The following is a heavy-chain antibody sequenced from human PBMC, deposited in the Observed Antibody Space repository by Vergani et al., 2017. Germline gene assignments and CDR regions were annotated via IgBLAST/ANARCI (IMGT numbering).Heavy chain of an antibody. J-gene: IGHJ6*02. D-gene: IGHD2-15*01. CDR3: AKDRVYCSGGSCYYYYGMDV. V-gene: IGHV1-69*13. CDR1: VGTLSSYA. CDR2: IIPIFGTA. Sequence: QVQLVQSGAEVKKPGSSVKVSCKASVGTLSSYAISWVRQAPGQGLEWMGRIIPIFGTANYAQKFQGRVTITADESTSTAYMEVSSLGSEDTAVYYCAKDRVYCSGGSCYYYYGMDVWGQGTTVTVSS.